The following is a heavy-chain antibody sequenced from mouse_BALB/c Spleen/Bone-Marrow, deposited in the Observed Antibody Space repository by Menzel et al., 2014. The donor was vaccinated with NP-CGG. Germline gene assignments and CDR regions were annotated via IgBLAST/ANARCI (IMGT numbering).Heavy chain of an antibody. Sequence: EVKLVESGGGLVQPGGSLRLSCATSGFTFTDYYMSWVRQPPGKALEWLGFIRNKANGYTTEYSASVKGRFTISRDNSQSILYLQMNTLRAEDSATYYCARDGYDDYWGQSTTLTVSS. D-gene: IGHD2-2*01. CDR1: GFTFTDYY. J-gene: IGHJ2*01. CDR2: IRNKANGYTT. V-gene: IGHV7-3*02. CDR3: ARDGYDDY.